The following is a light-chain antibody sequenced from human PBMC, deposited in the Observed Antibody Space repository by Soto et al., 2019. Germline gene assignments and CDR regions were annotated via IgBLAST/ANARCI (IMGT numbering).Light chain of an antibody. Sequence: EIVLTQSPGTLSLTPGERATLSFTASQSVSSYLAWYQQKPGQAPRLLIYDASNRATGIPARFSGSGSGTDFTLTISSLEPEDFAVYYCQQRSNWPRLTFGQGTRLEIK. J-gene: IGKJ5*01. V-gene: IGKV3-11*01. CDR3: QQRSNWPRLT. CDR1: QSVSSY. CDR2: DAS.